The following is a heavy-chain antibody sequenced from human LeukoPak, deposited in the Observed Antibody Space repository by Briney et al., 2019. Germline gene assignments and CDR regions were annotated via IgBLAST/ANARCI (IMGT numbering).Heavy chain of an antibody. CDR3: ARDNVYGSGSYSGVDY. Sequence: PGGSLRLSCAASGFTFSSYSMNWVRQAPGKGLEWVSSISSSSSYIYYADSVKGRFTISRDNAKNSLYLQMSSLRAEDTAVYYCARDNVYGSGSYSGVDYWGQGTLVTVSS. CDR1: GFTFSSYS. J-gene: IGHJ4*02. V-gene: IGHV3-21*01. D-gene: IGHD3-10*01. CDR2: ISSSSSYI.